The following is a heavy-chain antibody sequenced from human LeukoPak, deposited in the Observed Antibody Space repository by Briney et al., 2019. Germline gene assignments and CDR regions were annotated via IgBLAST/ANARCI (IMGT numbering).Heavy chain of an antibody. D-gene: IGHD6-13*01. Sequence: GGSLRLSCAASGFTFSSYGMHWVRQAPGKGLEWVAFIRYDGSNKYYADSVKGRFTISRDNSKNTLYLQMNSLRAEDTAVYYCANSGERAAATNNWFDPWGQGTLVTVSS. CDR3: ANSGERAAATNNWFDP. J-gene: IGHJ5*02. CDR2: IRYDGSNK. CDR1: GFTFSSYG. V-gene: IGHV3-30*02.